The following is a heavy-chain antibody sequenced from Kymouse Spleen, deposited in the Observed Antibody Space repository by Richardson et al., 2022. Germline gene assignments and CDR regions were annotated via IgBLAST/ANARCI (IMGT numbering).Heavy chain of an antibody. CDR1: GFTVSSNY. Sequence: EVQLVESGGGLIQPGGSLRLSCAASGFTVSSNYMSWVRQAPGKGLEWVSVIYSCGSTYYADSVKGRFTISRDNSKNTLYLQMNSLRAEDTAVYYCARDRYSGSPHYYYYYGMDVWGQGTTVTVSS. V-gene: IGHV3-66*03. D-gene: IGHD1-26*01. CDR2: IYSCGST. CDR3: ARDRYSGSPHYYYYYGMDV. J-gene: IGHJ6*02.